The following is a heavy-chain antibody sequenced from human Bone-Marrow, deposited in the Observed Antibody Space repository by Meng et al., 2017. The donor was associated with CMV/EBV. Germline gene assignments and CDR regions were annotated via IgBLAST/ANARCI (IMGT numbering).Heavy chain of an antibody. J-gene: IGHJ4*02. D-gene: IGHD6-6*01. V-gene: IGHV2-5*02. CDR1: GFSLSTSGVG. CDR2: IYWDDDK. Sequence: QVTLKESGPTLVKPTQTLTLTCTFSGFSLSTSGVGVGWICQPPGKALEWLAPIYWDDDKRYSPSLKSRLTITKDTSKNQVVLTMTNMDPVDTATYYCAHRRGSSKVFDYWGQGTLVTVSS. CDR3: AHRRGSSKVFDY.